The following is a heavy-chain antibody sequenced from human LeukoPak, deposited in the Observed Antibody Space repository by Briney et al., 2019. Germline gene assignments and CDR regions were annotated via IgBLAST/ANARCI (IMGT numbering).Heavy chain of an antibody. CDR2: IYHSGST. Sequence: PSETLSLTCAVSGGSISSSNWWSWVRQPPGKGLEWIGSIYHSGSTYYNPSLKSRVTISVDTSKNQFSLKLSSVTAADTAVYYCARDSYYDSSGYYPAFDYWGQGTLVTVSS. V-gene: IGHV4-4*02. CDR3: ARDSYYDSSGYYPAFDY. J-gene: IGHJ4*02. CDR1: GGSISSSNW. D-gene: IGHD3-22*01.